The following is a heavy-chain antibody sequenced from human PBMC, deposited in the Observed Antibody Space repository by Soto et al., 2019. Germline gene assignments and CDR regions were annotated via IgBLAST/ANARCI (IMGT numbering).Heavy chain of an antibody. CDR3: AKEVDPRRYYGSSQLFDY. Sequence: GGSLRLSCAASGFTFSSYGMHWVRQAPGKGLAWVAVISYDGSNKYYADSVKGRFTISRDNSKNTLYLQMNSLRAEDTAVYYCAKEVDPRRYYGSSQLFDYWGQGTLVTVSS. V-gene: IGHV3-30*18. CDR2: ISYDGSNK. CDR1: GFTFSSYG. D-gene: IGHD3-10*01. J-gene: IGHJ4*02.